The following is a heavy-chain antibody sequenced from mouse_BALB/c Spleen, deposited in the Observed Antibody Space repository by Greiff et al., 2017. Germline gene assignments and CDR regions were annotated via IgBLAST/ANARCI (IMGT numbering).Heavy chain of an antibody. J-gene: IGHJ3*01. Sequence: EVQLQQSGAELVRPGALVKLSCKASGFNIKDYYMHWVKQRPEQGLEWIGWIDPENGNTIYDPKFQGKASITADTSSNTAYLQLSSLTSEDTAVYYCVPYDYGSGGFAYWGQGTLGTVSA. CDR3: VPYDYGSGGFAY. CDR2: IDPENGNT. D-gene: IGHD1-1*01. CDR1: GFNIKDYY. V-gene: IGHV14-1*02.